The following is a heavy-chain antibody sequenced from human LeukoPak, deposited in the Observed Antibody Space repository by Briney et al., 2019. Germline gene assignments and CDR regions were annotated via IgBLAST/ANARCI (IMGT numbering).Heavy chain of an antibody. CDR3: ARDRVAPHDYGDYDVPKWFDS. J-gene: IGHJ5*01. D-gene: IGHD4-17*01. Sequence: GGSLRLSCAASGFTFSSYYMNWVRQAPGKGLEWVSYNNNKDNTMYYADSVRGRFTISRDNAKNSLYLQTNSLRDEDTAVYYCARDRVAPHDYGDYDVPKWFDSWGQGTLVTVSS. CDR2: NNNKDNTM. CDR1: GFTFSSYY. V-gene: IGHV3-48*02.